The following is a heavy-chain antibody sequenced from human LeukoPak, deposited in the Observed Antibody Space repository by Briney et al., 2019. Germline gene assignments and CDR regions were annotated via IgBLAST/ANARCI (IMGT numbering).Heavy chain of an antibody. CDR1: GYTFTSYG. D-gene: IGHD6-13*01. Sequence: ASVKVSCKASGYTFTSYGISWVRQAPGQGLEWMGWISAYNGNTNYAQKLQGRVTMTTDTSTSTAYMELRSLRSDDTAVYCCARRSQEQQLVLYYYYYMDVWGKGTTVTVSS. J-gene: IGHJ6*03. CDR2: ISAYNGNT. V-gene: IGHV1-18*01. CDR3: ARRSQEQQLVLYYYYYMDV.